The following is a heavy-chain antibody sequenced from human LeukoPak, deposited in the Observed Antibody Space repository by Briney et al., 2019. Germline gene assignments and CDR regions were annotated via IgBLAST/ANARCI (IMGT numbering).Heavy chain of an antibody. Sequence: PGGSLRPSCAASGFTFSDHYMDWVRQAPGKGLEWVARSRNKANSYTTEYAASVKGRFTISRDDSKNSLYLQMNSLKTEDTAVYYCVRVRVVTPPTAFHIWGQGTMVTVSS. CDR3: VRVRVVTPPTAFHI. CDR1: GFTFSDHY. V-gene: IGHV3-72*01. CDR2: SRNKANSYTT. J-gene: IGHJ3*02. D-gene: IGHD3-3*01.